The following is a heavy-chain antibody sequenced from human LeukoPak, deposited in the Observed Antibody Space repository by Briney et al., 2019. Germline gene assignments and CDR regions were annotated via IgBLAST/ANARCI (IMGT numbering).Heavy chain of an antibody. CDR1: GGSFSESY. CDR2: INQRGHT. CDR3: ASGSRWDY. V-gene: IGHV4-34*01. J-gene: IGHJ4*02. D-gene: IGHD6-13*01. Sequence: PSETLSLTCAVYGGSFSESYWTWIRQSPGRGLEWIGEINQRGHTNYNPSLKRRFTISVDTSKNHFSLTLAYVTVADTAVYYCASGSRWDYWGQGTLVTVSS.